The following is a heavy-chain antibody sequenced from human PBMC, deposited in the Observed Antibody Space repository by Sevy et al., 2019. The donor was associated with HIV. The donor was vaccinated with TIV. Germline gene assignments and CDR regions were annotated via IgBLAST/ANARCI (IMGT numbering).Heavy chain of an antibody. V-gene: IGHV4-59*01. D-gene: IGHD3-22*01. CDR3: ARERDYYDSSLGY. Sequence: SETLSLTCTVSGGSISSYYCSWIRQPPGKGLEWIGYIYYSGSTNYNPSLKSRVTISLDTSKNQFSLKLSSVTAADTAVYYCARERDYYDSSLGYWGQGTLVTVPS. J-gene: IGHJ4*02. CDR1: GGSISSYY. CDR2: IYYSGST.